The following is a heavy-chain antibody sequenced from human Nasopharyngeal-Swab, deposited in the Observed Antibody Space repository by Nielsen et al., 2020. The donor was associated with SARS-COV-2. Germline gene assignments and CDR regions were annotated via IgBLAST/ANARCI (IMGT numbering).Heavy chain of an antibody. J-gene: IGHJ6*02. CDR1: GGSLSGYY. V-gene: IGHV4-34*01. Sequence: SETLSLTCAVYGGSLSGYYWSWIRQPPGKGLEWIGEINHSGSTNYNPSLKSRVTISVDTSKNQFSLKLSSVTAADTAVYYCARDVAPYGMDVWGQGTTVTVSS. CDR3: ARDVAPYGMDV. CDR2: INHSGST.